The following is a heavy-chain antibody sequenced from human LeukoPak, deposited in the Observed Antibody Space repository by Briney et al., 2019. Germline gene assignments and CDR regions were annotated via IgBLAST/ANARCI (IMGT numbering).Heavy chain of an antibody. CDR3: TIAARPIWFDY. J-gene: IGHJ4*02. CDR1: GYTFTGHY. Sequence: GASVKASCKTSGYTFTGHYMHWVRQAPGQGLEWMGWINPNSGGTYYAQKFQGRVTMTRDTSISTAYMELSRLRSDDTAVYYCTIAARPIWFDYWGQGTLVTVSS. V-gene: IGHV1-2*02. D-gene: IGHD6-6*01. CDR2: INPNSGGT.